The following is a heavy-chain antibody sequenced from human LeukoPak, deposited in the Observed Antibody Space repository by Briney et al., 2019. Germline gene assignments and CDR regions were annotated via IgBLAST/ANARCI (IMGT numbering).Heavy chain of an antibody. J-gene: IGHJ6*03. CDR3: ARSRGVGDYYYYYMDV. CDR2: IIPIFGTA. D-gene: IGHD3-10*01. CDR1: GGTFSSYA. Sequence: SVKVSCTASGGTFSSYAISWVRQAPGQGLEWMGGIIPIFGTANYAQKFQGRVTITADESTSTAYMELSSLRSEDTAVYYCARSRGVGDYYYYYMDVWGKGTTVTISS. V-gene: IGHV1-69*13.